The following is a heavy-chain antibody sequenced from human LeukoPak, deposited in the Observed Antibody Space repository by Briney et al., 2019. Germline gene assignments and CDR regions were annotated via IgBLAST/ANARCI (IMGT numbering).Heavy chain of an antibody. V-gene: IGHV3-53*01. D-gene: IGHD3-22*01. Sequence: GGSLRLSCAASGFSVSTTYMSWVRQTPEKGLQWVSVLYTGGGTDHADSVKGRFTISKDSSKNTLSLQMNNLRAEDTAIYYCTRSGYRHPYHFDSWGQGTLVIVSS. CDR3: TRSGYRHPYHFDS. CDR2: LYTGGGT. J-gene: IGHJ4*02. CDR1: GFSVSTTY.